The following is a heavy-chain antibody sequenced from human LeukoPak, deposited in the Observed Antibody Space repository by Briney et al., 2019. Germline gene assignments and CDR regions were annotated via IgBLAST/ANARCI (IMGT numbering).Heavy chain of an antibody. J-gene: IGHJ4*02. D-gene: IGHD3-9*01. CDR1: GFTFSTYA. CDR3: AKARVTTGYYMLVDY. Sequence: PGGSLRLSCAASGFTFSTYAMTWVRQAPGKGLEWVSVISASGTAHYADSMRGRFTISRDNSKNTVYLQLSSLRPEDTAVYYCAKARVTTGYYMLVDYWGLGTLVTVSS. CDR2: ISASGTA. V-gene: IGHV3-23*01.